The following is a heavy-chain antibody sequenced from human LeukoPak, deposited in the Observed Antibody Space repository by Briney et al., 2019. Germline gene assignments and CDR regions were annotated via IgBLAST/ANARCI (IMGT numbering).Heavy chain of an antibody. CDR3: ASKYCSGGSCYRAVGYYFDY. Sequence: GGSLRLSCAASGFTVSSNYMSWVRQAPGKGLEWVSVIYSGGSTYYADSVKGRFTISRDNSKNTLYLQMNSLRAEDTAVYYCASKYCSGGSCYRAVGYYFDYWGQGTLVTVSS. D-gene: IGHD2-15*01. V-gene: IGHV3-66*01. J-gene: IGHJ4*02. CDR1: GFTVSSNY. CDR2: IYSGGST.